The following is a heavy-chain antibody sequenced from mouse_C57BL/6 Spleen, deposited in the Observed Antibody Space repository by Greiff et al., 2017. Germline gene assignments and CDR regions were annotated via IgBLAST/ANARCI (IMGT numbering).Heavy chain of an antibody. CDR2: IRLKSDNYAT. V-gene: IGHV6-3*01. Sequence: EVMLVESGGGLVQPGGSMKLSCVASGFTFSNYWMNWVRQSPEKGLEWVAQIRLKSDNYATHSAESVKGRFTISRDDSKSSVYLQMNNLSAEDTGIYYCTGSYYYGSSYDAMDYWGQGTSVTVSS. CDR3: TGSYYYGSSYDAMDY. CDR1: GFTFSNYW. D-gene: IGHD1-1*01. J-gene: IGHJ4*01.